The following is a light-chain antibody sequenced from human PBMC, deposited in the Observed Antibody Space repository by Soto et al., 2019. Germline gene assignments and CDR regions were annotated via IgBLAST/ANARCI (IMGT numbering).Light chain of an antibody. J-gene: IGLJ2*01. CDR2: ANN. V-gene: IGLV1-40*01. Sequence: QSVLTQPPSVSGAPGQGITISCTGTRSNLGAGYDVHWYQQLPGAAPKLLIYANNKRPSGVLDRFSGSKSGTSASLAITGLQAEDEADYYCQSYDSSLSALVVFGGGTKLTVL. CDR3: QSYDSSLSALVV. CDR1: RSNLGAGYD.